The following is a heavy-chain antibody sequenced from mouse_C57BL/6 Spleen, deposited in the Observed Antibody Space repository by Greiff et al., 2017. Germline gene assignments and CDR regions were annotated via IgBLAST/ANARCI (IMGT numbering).Heavy chain of an antibody. CDR2: IDPSDSYT. J-gene: IGHJ4*01. V-gene: IGHV1-69*01. CDR3: ARWGGIYYAMDY. Sequence: VQLQQPGAELVMPGASVKLSCKASGYTFTSYWMHWVKQRPGQGLEWIGEIDPSDSYTNYNQKVKGKSTLTVDKSSSTAYMQLSSLTSEDSAVYYCARWGGIYYAMDYWGQGTSVTVSS. CDR1: GYTFTSYW.